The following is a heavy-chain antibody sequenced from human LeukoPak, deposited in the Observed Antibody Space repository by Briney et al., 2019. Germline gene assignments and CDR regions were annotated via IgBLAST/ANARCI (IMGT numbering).Heavy chain of an antibody. CDR3: TSDRCSSTSCRPTDY. J-gene: IGHJ4*02. CDR2: IKSKTDGGTT. CDR1: GFTFSNAW. V-gene: IGHV3-15*01. D-gene: IGHD2-2*01. Sequence: GGSLRLSCAASGFTFSNAWMSWVRQAPGKGLEWVGRIKSKTDGGTTDYAAPVKGRFTISRDDSKNTLYLQMNSLKTEDTAVYYCTSDRCSSTSCRPTDYCGQGTLVTVSS.